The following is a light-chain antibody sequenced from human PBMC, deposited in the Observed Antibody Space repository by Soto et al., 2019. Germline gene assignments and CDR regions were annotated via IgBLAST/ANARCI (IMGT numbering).Light chain of an antibody. V-gene: IGKV3-11*01. J-gene: IGKJ1*01. CDR3: HQRQSWPRT. CDR2: LAS. Sequence: EIVMTKSPATLSVSPGERATLSCRASQSVSSNLAWYQHKPGQAPRLLIYLASNRAAGVPARFSGSGSGTDFTLTISNVEPEDFAVYYCHQRQSWPRTFGQGTKVDI. CDR1: QSVSSN.